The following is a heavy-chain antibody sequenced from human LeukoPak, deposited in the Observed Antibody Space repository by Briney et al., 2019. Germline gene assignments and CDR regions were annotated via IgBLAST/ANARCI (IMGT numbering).Heavy chain of an antibody. Sequence: SETLRLTCAVSGGSITSGGYYWGWIRQPPGKGLEWIGNIYHSGSAYYSPSLKSRVTISVDRSNNQFSLNLSSVTAADTAGYYCAILDNCFDPWAQGTLVTVSS. J-gene: IGHJ5*02. CDR3: AILDNCFDP. CDR2: IYHSGSA. CDR1: GGSITSGGYY. V-gene: IGHV4-30-2*01. D-gene: IGHD2/OR15-2a*01.